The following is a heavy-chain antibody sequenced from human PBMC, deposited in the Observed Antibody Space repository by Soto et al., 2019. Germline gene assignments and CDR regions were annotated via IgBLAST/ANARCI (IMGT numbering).Heavy chain of an antibody. V-gene: IGHV3-74*01. J-gene: IGHJ6*03. D-gene: IGHD3-3*01. CDR1: GFTFSSYW. CDR2: INSDGSST. Sequence: GESLKISCAASGFTFSSYWMHWVRQAPGKGLVWVSRINSDGSSTSYADSVKGRFTISRDNAKNTLYLQMNSLRAEDTAVYYCARPPRSADFWSGLSRYYYMDVWGKGTTVTVSS. CDR3: ARPPRSADFWSGLSRYYYMDV.